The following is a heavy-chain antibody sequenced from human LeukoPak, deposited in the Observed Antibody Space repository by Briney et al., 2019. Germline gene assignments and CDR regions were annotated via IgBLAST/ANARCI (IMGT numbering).Heavy chain of an antibody. V-gene: IGHV3-21*01. CDR1: GFTFSSYS. CDR3: ARVVVATIAHFDY. J-gene: IGHJ4*02. D-gene: IGHD5-12*01. Sequence: PGGSLRLSCAASGFTFSSYSMNWVRQAPGKGLEWVSSISSSSSYIYYADSVKGRFTISRDNAKNSLYLQMNSLRAEDTAVYYCARVVVATIAHFDYWAREPWSPSPQ. CDR2: ISSSSSYI.